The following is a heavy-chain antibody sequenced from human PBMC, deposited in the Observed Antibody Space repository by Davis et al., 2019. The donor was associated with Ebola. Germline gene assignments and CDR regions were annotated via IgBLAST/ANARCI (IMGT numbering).Heavy chain of an antibody. V-gene: IGHV3-21*01. J-gene: IGHJ5*02. CDR2: ISSSSSYI. Sequence: GGSLRLSCAASGFTFSSYGMHWVRQAPGKGLEWVSSISSSSSYIYYADSVKGRFTISRDNAKNSLYLQMNSLRAEDTAVYYCARDSAGAAAGINWFDPWGQGTLVTVSS. D-gene: IGHD6-13*01. CDR1: GFTFSSYG. CDR3: ARDSAGAAAGINWFDP.